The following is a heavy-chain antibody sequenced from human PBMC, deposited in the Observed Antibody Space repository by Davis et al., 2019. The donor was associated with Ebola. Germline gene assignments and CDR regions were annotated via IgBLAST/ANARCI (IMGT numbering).Heavy chain of an antibody. CDR3: ARDRTTYFGMDV. CDR2: IKQDGSEK. V-gene: IGHV3-7*03. Sequence: GESLKISCAASGFTFSSYAMHWVRQAPGKGLEWVANIKQDGSEKYYVDSVKGRFTISRDNAKNSLYLQMNSLRAEDTAVYYCARDRTTYFGMDVWGQGTTVTVSS. D-gene: IGHD4-17*01. J-gene: IGHJ6*02. CDR1: GFTFSSYA.